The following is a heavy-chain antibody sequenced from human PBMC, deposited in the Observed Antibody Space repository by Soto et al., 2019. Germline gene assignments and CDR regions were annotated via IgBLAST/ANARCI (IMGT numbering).Heavy chain of an antibody. D-gene: IGHD2-2*01. CDR3: ASSPRGYCSSTSCRELGNYYGMDV. CDR1: GYSFTSYW. J-gene: IGHJ6*02. V-gene: IGHV5-10-1*01. Sequence: GESLKISSKGSGYSFTSYWISWVRQMPGKGLEWMGRIDPSDSYTNYSPSFQGHVTISADKSISTAYLQWSSLKASDTAMYYCASSPRGYCSSTSCRELGNYYGMDVWGQGTTITVSS. CDR2: IDPSDSYT.